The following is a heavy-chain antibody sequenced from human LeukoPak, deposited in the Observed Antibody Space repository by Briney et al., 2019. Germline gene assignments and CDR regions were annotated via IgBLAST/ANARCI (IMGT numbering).Heavy chain of an antibody. D-gene: IGHD1-26*01. Sequence: GGSLRLSCAASGFTFTSYAMSWVRQAPGKGLEWVSAISGSGGTTYYADSVKGRFTISRDNSKNTLSLQMNSLRVEDTAVYYCAKVFSGSYFDWGQGTLVTVSS. J-gene: IGHJ4*02. CDR2: ISGSGGTT. CDR1: GFTFTSYA. CDR3: AKVFSGSYFD. V-gene: IGHV3-23*01.